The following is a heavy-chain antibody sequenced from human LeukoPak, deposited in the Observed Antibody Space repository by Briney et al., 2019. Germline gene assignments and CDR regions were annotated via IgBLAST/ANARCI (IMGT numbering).Heavy chain of an antibody. CDR2: ISSSGSTI. V-gene: IGHV3-11*01. CDR1: GFTFSDYY. D-gene: IGHD4-11*01. Sequence: GGSLRLSCAASGFTFSDYYMSWVRQAPGKGLEWVSYISSSGSTIDYADSVKGRFTISRDNAKNSLYLQMNSLRAEDTAVYYCAVVSYSDYTFDYWGQGTLVTVSS. CDR3: AVVSYSDYTFDY. J-gene: IGHJ4*02.